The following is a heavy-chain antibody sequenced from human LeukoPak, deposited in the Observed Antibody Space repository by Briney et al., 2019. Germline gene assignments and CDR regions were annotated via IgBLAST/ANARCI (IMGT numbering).Heavy chain of an antibody. J-gene: IGHJ4*02. V-gene: IGHV3-23*01. CDR2: FSSSGGST. D-gene: IGHD1-26*01. CDR3: ARNPPRYFN. CDR1: GFTFSSYA. Sequence: QPGGSLRLSCAASGFTFSSYAMTWVRQAPGKGLEWVSTFSSSGGSTYYADSVKGRFTISRDSSKNTLFLQMNSLRAEDTAVYYCARNPPRYFNWGQGTLVTVSS.